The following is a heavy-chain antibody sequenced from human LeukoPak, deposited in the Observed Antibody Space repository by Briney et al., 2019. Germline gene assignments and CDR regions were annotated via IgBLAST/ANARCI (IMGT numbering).Heavy chain of an antibody. CDR1: GRTFSDAW. V-gene: IGHV3-15*07. CDR3: AWGGAQYYET. Sequence: GGSLRLSCAVSGRTFSDAWMNWVRQSAGRGLEWVGRIKSKIAGGTADYAAPVKGRFTISRDDSRNTVDLQMYGLKIEDTALYYCAWGGAQYYETWGQGTLVTVSS. CDR2: IKSKIAGGTA. J-gene: IGHJ5*02. D-gene: IGHD3-22*01.